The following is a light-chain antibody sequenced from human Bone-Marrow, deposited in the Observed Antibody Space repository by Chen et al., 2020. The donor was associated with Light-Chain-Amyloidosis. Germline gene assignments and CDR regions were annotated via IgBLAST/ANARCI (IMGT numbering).Light chain of an antibody. V-gene: IGLV6-57*01. Sequence: NFMLTQPHSVSESPGKTVIISCTCSSGSIATNYVQWYQQRPGSSPTTVIYEDDQRPSGVPERFTGSIDRSSNSASLTISGLKTEDEAGYYCQSYQGSSQGVFGGGTKLTVL. J-gene: IGLJ3*02. CDR1: SGSIATNY. CDR3: QSYQGSSQGV. CDR2: EDD.